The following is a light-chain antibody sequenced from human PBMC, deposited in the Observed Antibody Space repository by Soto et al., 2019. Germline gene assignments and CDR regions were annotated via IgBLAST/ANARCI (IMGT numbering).Light chain of an antibody. V-gene: IGKV1D-12*01. Sequence: DIQMTQSPSSVSASVGDRVTITCRASQGISSWLAWYQQKPGKAPKLLIYAASSLQSGVPSRFRGSGSGRYSTLTMMSLRLKNFATYICKPDISPLLPSGAGTKVDIK. CDR3: KPDISPLLP. CDR2: AAS. CDR1: QGISSW. J-gene: IGKJ4*01.